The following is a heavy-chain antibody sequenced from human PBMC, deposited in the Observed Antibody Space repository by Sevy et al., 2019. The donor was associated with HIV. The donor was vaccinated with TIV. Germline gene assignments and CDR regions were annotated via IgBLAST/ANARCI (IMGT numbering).Heavy chain of an antibody. D-gene: IGHD3-3*01. CDR1: EFTFSSYW. V-gene: IGHV3-7*01. Sequence: GGSLRLSCAASEFTFSSYWMSWVRQAPGKGLEWVANIKQDGSEKYYVDSVNGRFTISRDNAKNSLYLQMNSLRAEDTAVYYCARDLSYDFWSGYHYFDYWGQGTLVTVSS. CDR2: IKQDGSEK. CDR3: ARDLSYDFWSGYHYFDY. J-gene: IGHJ4*02.